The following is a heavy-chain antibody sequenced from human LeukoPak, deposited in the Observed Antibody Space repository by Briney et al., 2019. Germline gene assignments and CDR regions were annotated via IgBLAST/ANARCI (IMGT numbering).Heavy chain of an antibody. D-gene: IGHD1-26*01. J-gene: IGHJ4*02. Sequence: GASVTVSCKASGGTFSSYAISWVRQAPGQGLEWMGGIIPIFGTANYAQKFQGRVTITADESTSTAYMELSSLRSEDTAVYYCAVPPATQYYFDCWGQGTLVTVSS. V-gene: IGHV1-69*01. CDR1: GGTFSSYA. CDR2: IIPIFGTA. CDR3: AVPPATQYYFDC.